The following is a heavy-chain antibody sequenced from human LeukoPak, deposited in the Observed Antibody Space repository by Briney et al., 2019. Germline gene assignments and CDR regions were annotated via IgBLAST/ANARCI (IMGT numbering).Heavy chain of an antibody. Sequence: SETLSLTCTVSGGSISSSNNYWGWIRQPPGKGLEWIGSIFSSGNTYYNPSLKSRVTMSVDTSRNQFSLKLSSVTAADTAVYCCARDYCSGGSCYSGEGSSFDYWGQGTLVTVSS. CDR1: GGSISSSNNY. CDR2: IFSSGNT. V-gene: IGHV4-39*02. CDR3: ARDYCSGGSCYSGEGSSFDY. D-gene: IGHD2-15*01. J-gene: IGHJ4*02.